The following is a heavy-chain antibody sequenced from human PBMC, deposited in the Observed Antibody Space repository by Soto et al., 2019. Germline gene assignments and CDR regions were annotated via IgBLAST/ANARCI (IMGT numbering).Heavy chain of an antibody. V-gene: IGHV3-30*18. Sequence: GGSLRLSCAASGFTFSSYGMHWVRQAPGKGLEWVAVISYDGSNKYYADSVKGRFTISRDNSKNTLYLQMNSLRAEDTAVYYCAKDAETTADGMDVWGQGTTVTVSS. CDR2: ISYDGSNK. D-gene: IGHD4-17*01. J-gene: IGHJ6*02. CDR3: AKDAETTADGMDV. CDR1: GFTFSSYG.